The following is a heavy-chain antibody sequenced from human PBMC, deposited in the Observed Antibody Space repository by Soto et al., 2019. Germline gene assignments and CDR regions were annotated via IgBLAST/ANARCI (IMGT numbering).Heavy chain of an antibody. CDR3: ATGDTSAYYFMFY. D-gene: IGHD3-22*01. CDR1: TFTFSTYA. Sequence: EGSLRLSCAASTFTFSTYALSWVRQAPGRGLEWVSSISARGDNTHYADSVKGRFTISRDNSKDTLYLQMNSLGAEDTAVYYCATGDTSAYYFMFYWGQGALVTVSS. CDR2: ISARGDNT. J-gene: IGHJ4*02. V-gene: IGHV3-23*01.